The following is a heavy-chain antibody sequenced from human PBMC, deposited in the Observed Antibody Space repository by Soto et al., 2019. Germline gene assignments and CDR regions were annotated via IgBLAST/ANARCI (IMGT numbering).Heavy chain of an antibody. Sequence: EVQLLESGGGLVEPGRSLRLSCAASRLTFNNYAMTWVRQAPGKGLEWVSYISSSGSTIYYADSVKGRFTISRDNAKNSLYLQMNSLRAEDTAVYYCARDYGGNLHFDYWGQGTLVTVSS. CDR3: ARDYGGNLHFDY. J-gene: IGHJ4*02. D-gene: IGHD4-17*01. V-gene: IGHV3-48*04. CDR2: ISSSGSTI. CDR1: RLTFNNYA.